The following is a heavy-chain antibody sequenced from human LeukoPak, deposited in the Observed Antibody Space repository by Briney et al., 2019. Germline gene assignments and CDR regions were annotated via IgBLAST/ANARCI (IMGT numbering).Heavy chain of an antibody. J-gene: IGHJ4*02. Sequence: GGSLRLSCAASGFTFSNLWMSWVRQAPGKGLKWVANIKQDGSEKYCVDSVKGRFTISRDNAQNSLYLQMNSLRAEDTAIYHCATSTAAAGTDWGQGTLVTVSS. CDR1: GFTFSNLW. CDR3: ATSTAAAGTD. D-gene: IGHD6-13*01. V-gene: IGHV3-7*03. CDR2: IKQDGSEK.